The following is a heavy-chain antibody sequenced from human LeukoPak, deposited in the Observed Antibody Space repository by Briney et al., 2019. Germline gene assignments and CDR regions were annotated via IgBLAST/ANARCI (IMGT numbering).Heavy chain of an antibody. CDR3: TYYGSGAIRF. Sequence: PGGSLRLSCAASGFTFSNAYMSWVRQAPGKGLEWVGRVRSKTDGGTTDYAASAKGRFTISRDDSENSPYLQINSLKTDDTAVYYCTYYGSGAIRFWGQGTLVIVSS. D-gene: IGHD3-10*01. CDR1: GFTFSNAY. V-gene: IGHV3-15*01. CDR2: VRSKTDGGTT. J-gene: IGHJ4*02.